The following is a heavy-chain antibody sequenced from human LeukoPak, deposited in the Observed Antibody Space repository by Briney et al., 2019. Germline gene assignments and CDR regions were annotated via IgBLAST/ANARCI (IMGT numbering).Heavy chain of an antibody. CDR3: ARAVWGLLGYYYYYMDV. D-gene: IGHD3-16*01. V-gene: IGHV4-39*07. J-gene: IGHJ6*03. CDR1: GGYISSSSYY. Sequence: SETLSLTCTVSGGYISSSSYYWGWIRQPPGKGLEWIGSIYYSGSTYYNPSLKSRVTISVDTSKNQFSLKLSSVTAADTAVYYCARAVWGLLGYYYYYMDVWGKGTTVTVSS. CDR2: IYYSGST.